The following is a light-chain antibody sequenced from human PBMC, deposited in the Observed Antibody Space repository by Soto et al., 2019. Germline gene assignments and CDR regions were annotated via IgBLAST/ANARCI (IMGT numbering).Light chain of an antibody. Sequence: QSALTQPASVSGSPGQSITISCTGTSSDVGSDNLVSWYQQHPGKAPKLMIYEGSKRPSGVSNRFSASRSGNTASLTISGLQAEDEADYYCCSYATGSTYIFGTGTKLTVL. J-gene: IGLJ1*01. CDR1: SSDVGSDNL. V-gene: IGLV2-23*01. CDR3: CSYATGSTYI. CDR2: EGS.